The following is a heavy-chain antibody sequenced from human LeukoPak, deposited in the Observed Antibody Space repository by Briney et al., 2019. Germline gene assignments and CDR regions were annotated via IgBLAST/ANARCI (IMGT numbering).Heavy chain of an antibody. J-gene: IGHJ4*02. CDR1: GGSISSGGYY. D-gene: IGHD2-2*02. Sequence: PSETLSLTCTVSGGSISSGGYYWSWIRQPPGKGLEWIGYIYHSGSTYYNPSLKSRVTISVDRSKNQFSLKLSSVTAADTAVYYRARQPLGELLYPRFDYWGQGTLVTVSS. CDR2: IYHSGST. V-gene: IGHV4-30-2*01. CDR3: ARQPLGELLYPRFDY.